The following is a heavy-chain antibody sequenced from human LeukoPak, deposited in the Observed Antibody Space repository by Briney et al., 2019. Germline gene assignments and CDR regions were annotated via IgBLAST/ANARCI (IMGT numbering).Heavy chain of an antibody. CDR2: IKQDGSDR. D-gene: IGHD6-19*01. J-gene: IGHJ4*02. CDR3: VRNLAVAGTCFDS. Sequence: GGSLRLSCAASGFTFSSYWMSWVRQAPGKGLEWVANIKQDGSDRNYVTSVRGRFTISRDNAESSLYLQMNSLRVEDTAVYYCVRNLAVAGTCFDSWGQGTLVTVSS. V-gene: IGHV3-7*03. CDR1: GFTFSSYW.